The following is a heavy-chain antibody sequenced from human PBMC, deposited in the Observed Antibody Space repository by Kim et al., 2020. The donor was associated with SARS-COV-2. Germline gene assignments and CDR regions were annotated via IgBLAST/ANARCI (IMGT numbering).Heavy chain of an antibody. CDR2: IWYDGSNK. J-gene: IGHJ6*02. CDR1: GFTFSSYG. V-gene: IGHV3-33*01. CDR3: ARDIAAAGTAYYYYGMDV. D-gene: IGHD6-13*01. Sequence: GGSLRLSCAASGFTFSSYGMHWVRQAPGKGLEWVAVIWYDGSNKYYADSVKGRFTISRDNSKNTLYLQMNSLRAEDTAVYYCARDIAAAGTAYYYYGMDVWGQGTTVTVSS.